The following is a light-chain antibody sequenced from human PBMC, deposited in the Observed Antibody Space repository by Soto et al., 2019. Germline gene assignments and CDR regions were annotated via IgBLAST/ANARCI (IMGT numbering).Light chain of an antibody. J-gene: IGKJ4*01. CDR2: GES. CDR3: QHSNNWPLT. Sequence: TNKLSTLSLSGRSVDLVARRASQSVRSHLAWFQQKPGQPPRLLIFGESTRATGVPARFSGSGCGTEITLIISSLHSEDLAVHYCQHSNNWPLTFAGGTKVDIK. CDR1: QSVRSH. V-gene: IGKV3-15*01.